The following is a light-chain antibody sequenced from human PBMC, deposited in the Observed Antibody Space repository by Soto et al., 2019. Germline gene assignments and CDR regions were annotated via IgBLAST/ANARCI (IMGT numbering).Light chain of an antibody. CDR1: SSNIGSNY. J-gene: IGLJ3*02. CDR2: RNN. V-gene: IGLV1-47*01. Sequence: QSVLTQPPSASGTPGQRVTISCSGSSSNIGSNYVYWYQQLPGTAPKLLIYRNNQRPSGVPDRFSGSKSGTSASLAISGLRSEDEADYHCAAWDDSLSGWVFGGGTKVTAL. CDR3: AAWDDSLSGWV.